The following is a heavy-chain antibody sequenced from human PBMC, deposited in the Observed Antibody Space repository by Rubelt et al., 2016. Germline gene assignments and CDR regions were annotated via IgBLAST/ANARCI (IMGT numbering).Heavy chain of an antibody. CDR3: ARAQKGNSSPDY. CDR1: GITLNIYD. J-gene: IGHJ4*02. D-gene: IGHD6-6*01. V-gene: IGHV3-21*02. CDR2: ISSSSTYI. Sequence: VQLLESGGDLVQPGGSLRLSCAVSGITLNIYDMSWVRQAPGKGLEWVSSISSSSTYIYYADSVKGRFTISRDNAKNSLYLQMNNLRAEDTAVYYCARAQKGNSSPDYWGQGTLVTVSS.